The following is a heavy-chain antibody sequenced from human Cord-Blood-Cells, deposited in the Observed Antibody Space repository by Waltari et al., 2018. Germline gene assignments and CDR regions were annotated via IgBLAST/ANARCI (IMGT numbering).Heavy chain of an antibody. D-gene: IGHD3-22*01. CDR3: ARGPYDSSGYYFYY. J-gene: IGHJ4*02. Sequence: QVQLQQWGVGLLKPSETLSLTCAVYGGSFSGYYWSWIRQPPGKGLEWIGEINHSGSTNYTPSLKSRVTISVDTSKNQFSLKLSSVTAADTAVYYCARGPYDSSGYYFYYWGQGTLVTVSS. CDR2: INHSGST. CDR1: GGSFSGYY. V-gene: IGHV4-34*01.